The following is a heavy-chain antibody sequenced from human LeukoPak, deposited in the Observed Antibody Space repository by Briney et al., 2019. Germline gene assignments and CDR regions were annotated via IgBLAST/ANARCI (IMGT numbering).Heavy chain of an antibody. J-gene: IGHJ4*02. Sequence: SVTLSLTCSVSGGSISGYYWSWIRQSPGKGLEWIALMLYSGSPKYNPSLKSRVTISVDTSKNQFSLKLSSVTAADTAVYYCARKGGYSSGWFDYWGQGTLVTVSS. V-gene: IGHV4-59*01. CDR2: MLYSGSP. CDR1: GGSISGYY. D-gene: IGHD6-25*01. CDR3: ARKGGYSSGWFDY.